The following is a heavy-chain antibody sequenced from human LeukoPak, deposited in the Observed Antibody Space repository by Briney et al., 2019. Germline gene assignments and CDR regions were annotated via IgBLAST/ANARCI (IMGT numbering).Heavy chain of an antibody. Sequence: GGSLRLSCAASGFTFSSYAMHWVRQAPGKGLEWVAVISYDGSNKYYADSVKGRFTISRDNSKNTLYLQMNSLRAEDTAVYYCARESRGSYYFDYWGQGTLVTVSS. CDR3: ARESRGSYYFDY. V-gene: IGHV3-30-3*01. J-gene: IGHJ4*02. CDR1: GFTFSSYA. CDR2: ISYDGSNK. D-gene: IGHD1-26*01.